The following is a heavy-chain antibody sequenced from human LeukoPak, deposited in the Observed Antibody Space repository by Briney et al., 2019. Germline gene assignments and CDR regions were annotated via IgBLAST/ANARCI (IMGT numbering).Heavy chain of an antibody. J-gene: IGHJ4*02. V-gene: IGHV3-74*01. CDR2: ITEDGSGK. CDR1: GFTASGYW. Sequence: GGSLRLSCAASGFTASGYWMHWVRQHPARGLMWLSYITEDGSGKSYEDSVRGRFTISRDNAKNTVHLQMNSLRVDDTAVYYCARDGQGSISLDYWGQGTPVTVS. CDR3: ARDGQGSISLDY. D-gene: IGHD2/OR15-2a*01.